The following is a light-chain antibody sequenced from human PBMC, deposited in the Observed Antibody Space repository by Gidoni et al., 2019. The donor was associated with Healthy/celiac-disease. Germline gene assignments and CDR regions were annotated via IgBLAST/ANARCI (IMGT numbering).Light chain of an antibody. CDR1: QSSSSW. CDR3: QQYNSYSVT. CDR2: KAS. Sequence: DIQMTQSPSTLSASVGDRVTITCRASQSSSSWLAWYQQKPGKAPKLLIYKASSLESGVPSRFSGSGSGTEFTLTIISLQPDDFATYYCQQYNSYSVTFGGGTQVEIK. J-gene: IGKJ4*01. V-gene: IGKV1-5*03.